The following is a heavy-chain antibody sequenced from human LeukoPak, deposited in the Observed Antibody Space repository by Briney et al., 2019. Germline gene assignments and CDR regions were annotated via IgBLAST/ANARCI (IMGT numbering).Heavy chain of an antibody. Sequence: HPGGSLRLSCAASGFTFSSYAMSWVRQAPGKGLEWVSAISRSGGSTYYADSVKGRFTISRDNSKNTLYLQMNSLRAEDTAVYYCAKDQTTVTYYYYYYMDVWGKGTTLS. D-gene: IGHD4-17*01. V-gene: IGHV3-23*01. CDR2: ISRSGGST. CDR1: GFTFSSYA. J-gene: IGHJ6*03. CDR3: AKDQTTVTYYYYYYMDV.